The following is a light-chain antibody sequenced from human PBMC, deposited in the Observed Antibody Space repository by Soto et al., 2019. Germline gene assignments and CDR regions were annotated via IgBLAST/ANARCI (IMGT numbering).Light chain of an antibody. Sequence: QSALTQPASVSGSPGQSITISCTGTSSDVGGYNYVSWYQQHPGKAPKLMIYDVSNRPSGVSNRFSGSKSGNTASLTISGLQAEDEAEDYCSSYPSSSKDVVFGGGTKVTVL. CDR2: DVS. J-gene: IGLJ2*01. CDR1: SSDVGGYNY. V-gene: IGLV2-14*01. CDR3: SSYPSSSKDVV.